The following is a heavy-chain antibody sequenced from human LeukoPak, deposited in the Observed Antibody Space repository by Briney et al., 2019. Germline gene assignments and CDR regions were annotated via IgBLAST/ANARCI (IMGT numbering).Heavy chain of an antibody. Sequence: GGSLRLSCAASGFTFSSYEMNWVRQAPGKGLEWVSYISSSGSTVYYADSVKGRFTISRDNAKNSLYLQMNSLRAEDTAVYYCARGLRATYCSGGNCYSAVHWFDPWGQGTLVTVSS. V-gene: IGHV3-48*03. D-gene: IGHD2-15*01. CDR1: GFTFSSYE. CDR2: ISSSGSTV. J-gene: IGHJ5*02. CDR3: ARGLRATYCSGGNCYSAVHWFDP.